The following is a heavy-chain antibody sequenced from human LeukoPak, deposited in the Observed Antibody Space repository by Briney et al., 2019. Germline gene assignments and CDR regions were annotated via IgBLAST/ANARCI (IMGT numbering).Heavy chain of an antibody. J-gene: IGHJ4*02. V-gene: IGHV1-2*02. CDR1: GYTFTGYY. Sequence: GASVKVSCKASGYTFTGYYMHWVRQAPGQGLEWMGWINPNSGGTNYAQKFQGRVTMTRDTSISTAYMKLGRLRSDDTAVYYCARERNYYDSSGYYLWGQGTLVTVSS. CDR2: INPNSGGT. CDR3: ARERNYYDSSGYYL. D-gene: IGHD3-22*01.